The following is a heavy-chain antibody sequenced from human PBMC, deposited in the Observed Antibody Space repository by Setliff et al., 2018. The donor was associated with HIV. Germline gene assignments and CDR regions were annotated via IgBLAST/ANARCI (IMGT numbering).Heavy chain of an antibody. CDR2: IIPIFGTA. D-gene: IGHD3-22*01. CDR1: GGTFSSYA. V-gene: IGHV1-69*13. J-gene: IGHJ1*01. Sequence: SVKVSCKAYGGTFSSYAISWVRQAPGQGLEWMGGIIPIFGTANYAQKFQGRVTITADESTSTAYMELSSLRYEDTAVYYCARGGGSSYLYHSRGSEYFQYWGQGALVTVSS. CDR3: ARGGGSSYLYHSRGSEYFQY.